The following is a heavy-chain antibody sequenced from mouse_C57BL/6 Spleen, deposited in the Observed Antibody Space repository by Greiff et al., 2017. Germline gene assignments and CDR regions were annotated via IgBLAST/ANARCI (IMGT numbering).Heavy chain of an antibody. J-gene: IGHJ1*03. D-gene: IGHD1-1*01. CDR1: GFTFSSYA. V-gene: IGHV5-9-1*02. CDR2: ISSGGDYI. CDR3: TRDHYGSSYDWYFDV. Sequence: VQLKQSGEGLVKPGGSLKLSCAASGFTFSSYAMSWVRQTPEKRLEWVAYISSGGDYIYYADTVKGRFTISRDNARNTLYLQMSSLKSEDTAMYYCTRDHYGSSYDWYFDVWGTGTTVTVSS.